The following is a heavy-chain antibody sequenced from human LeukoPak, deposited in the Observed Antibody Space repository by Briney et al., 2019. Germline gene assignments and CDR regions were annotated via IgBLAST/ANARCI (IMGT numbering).Heavy chain of an antibody. D-gene: IGHD5-24*01. CDR3: ARDRGRWLQLWVFDY. CDR1: GGSFSGYY. V-gene: IGHV4-34*01. J-gene: IGHJ4*02. Sequence: SETLSLTCAVYGGSFSGYYWSWIRQPPGKGLEWIGEINHSGSTNYNPSLKSRVTISVDTSKNQFSLKLSSVTAADTAVYYCARDRGRWLQLWVFDYWGQGTLVTVSS. CDR2: INHSGST.